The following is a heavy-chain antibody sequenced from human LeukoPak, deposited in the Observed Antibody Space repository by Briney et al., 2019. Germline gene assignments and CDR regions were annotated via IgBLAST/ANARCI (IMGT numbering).Heavy chain of an antibody. J-gene: IGHJ5*02. D-gene: IGHD2-2*01. Sequence: SVKVSFKAPGGTFSSYAISWVRQAPGQGLEWMGGIIPIFGTANYAQKFQGRVTITADESTSTAYMELSSLRSEDTAVYYCAREGFSTSHHNWFDPWGQGTLVTVSS. CDR1: GGTFSSYA. V-gene: IGHV1-69*13. CDR3: AREGFSTSHHNWFDP. CDR2: IIPIFGTA.